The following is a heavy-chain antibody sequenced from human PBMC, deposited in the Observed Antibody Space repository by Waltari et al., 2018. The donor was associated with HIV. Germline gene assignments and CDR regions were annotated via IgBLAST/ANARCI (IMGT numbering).Heavy chain of an antibody. Sequence: QVRLQQCGAGLLQPPATLSPTCAVHGVPFAGSSRSWIRQPPGKRLEWMGEINHRRNTNYNPSLKSRLTMSVDASKNQFSLNLNSVTAADTGVYYCARRALWLRPVYYFDYWGQGALVTVSS. V-gene: IGHV4-34*01. J-gene: IGHJ4*02. CDR1: GVPFAGSS. CDR3: ARRALWLRPVYYFDY. CDR2: INHRRNT. D-gene: IGHD5-12*01.